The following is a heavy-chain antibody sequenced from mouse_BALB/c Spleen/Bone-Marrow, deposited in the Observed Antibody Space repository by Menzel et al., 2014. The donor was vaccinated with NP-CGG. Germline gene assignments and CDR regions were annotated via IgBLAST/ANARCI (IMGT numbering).Heavy chain of an antibody. CDR1: DYTFTSYY. D-gene: IGHD2-4*01. CDR3: ARKSQRAYDSMNY. J-gene: IGHJ4*01. V-gene: IGHV1S56*01. Sequence: LQESGPELVKPGASVRISCKASDYTFTSYYIYWVRQRPGQGLEWIGWIYPGDFNTKYNEKFKGKATLTADKSSSTAYMQLSSLTSEDSAVYFCARKSQRAYDSMNYWGQGTSVTVSS. CDR2: IYPGDFNT.